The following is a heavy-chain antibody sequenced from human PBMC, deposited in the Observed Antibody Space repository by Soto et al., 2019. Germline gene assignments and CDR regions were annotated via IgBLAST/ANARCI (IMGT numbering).Heavy chain of an antibody. V-gene: IGHV4-38-2*02. Sequence: SETLSLTCTVSGDSIISIYHWAWIRQPPGRSLEWIASIFHTGTTYYTPSLKSRVTISVDTSKNQFSLRLSSVTAADTAVYYCARDIGDFWRGGRSYNWFDPWGQGKLVPVSS. CDR3: ARDIGDFWRGGRSYNWFDP. D-gene: IGHD3-3*01. CDR2: IFHTGTT. J-gene: IGHJ5*02. CDR1: GDSIISIYH.